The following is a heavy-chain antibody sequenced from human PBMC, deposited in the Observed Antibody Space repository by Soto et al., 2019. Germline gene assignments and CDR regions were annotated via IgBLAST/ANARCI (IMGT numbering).Heavy chain of an antibody. CDR1: GFTFSSYS. J-gene: IGHJ2*01. CDR3: ARTMVRGVIITYCWYFDL. CDR2: ITSSSSNI. V-gene: IGHV3-21*01. D-gene: IGHD3-10*01. Sequence: EVQLVESGGGLVKPGGSLRLSCAASGFTFSSYSMNWVRQAPGKGLEWVSAITSSSSNIYYADSVKGRFTISRDNAKHSLYLQMNSLRAEDTAVYYCARTMVRGVIITYCWYFDLWGRGTLVTVSS.